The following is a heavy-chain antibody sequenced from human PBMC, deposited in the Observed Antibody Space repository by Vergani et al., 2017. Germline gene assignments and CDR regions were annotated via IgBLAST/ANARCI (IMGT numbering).Heavy chain of an antibody. V-gene: IGHV4-59*01. CDR1: GGSISSYY. J-gene: IGHJ4*02. CDR2: IYYSGST. D-gene: IGHD6-6*01. CDR3: AREVASRSFDY. Sequence: QVQLQESGPGLVKPSETLSLTCTVSGGSISSYYWSWIRQPPGKGLEWIGYIYYSGSTNYNPSRKSRVTISVDTSKNQFSMKLSSVTAADTAVYYCAREVASRSFDYWGQGTLVTVSS.